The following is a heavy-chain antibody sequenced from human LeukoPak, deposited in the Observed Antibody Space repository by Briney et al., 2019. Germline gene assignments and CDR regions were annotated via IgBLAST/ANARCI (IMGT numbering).Heavy chain of an antibody. CDR2: ISSSGTTT. D-gene: IGHD5/OR15-5a*01. CDR1: GFTFSSYE. J-gene: IGHJ4*02. CDR3: ARWGVSRGFDY. V-gene: IGHV3-48*03. Sequence: QSGGSLRLSCAASGFTFSSYEMKWVRQAPGKGLEWLSYISSSGTTTYYADSVKGRFTISRDNAKNSLYLQMNSLRVEDTAVCYCARWGVSRGFDYWGQGTLVAVSS.